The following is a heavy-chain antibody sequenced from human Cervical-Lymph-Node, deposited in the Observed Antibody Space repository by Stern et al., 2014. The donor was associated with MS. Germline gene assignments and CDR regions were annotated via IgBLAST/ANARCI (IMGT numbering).Heavy chain of an antibody. Sequence: VHLVESGPGLVKPSETLSLTCSVSGDSISSRSYYWVWIRQPPGKGLEWVGSVFYSGHTYFNPSLQSRVTISVDTSKNHFTLNLNSVTAADTAVYYCARHPRYYYESTGYYYWGQGSLVTVSS. J-gene: IGHJ4*02. CDR3: ARHPRYYYESTGYYY. V-gene: IGHV4-39*01. CDR1: GDSISSRSYY. CDR2: VFYSGHT. D-gene: IGHD3-22*01.